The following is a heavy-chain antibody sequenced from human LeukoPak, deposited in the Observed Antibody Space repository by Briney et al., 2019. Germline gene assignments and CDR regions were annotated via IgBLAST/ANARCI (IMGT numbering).Heavy chain of an antibody. CDR2: ISGSGGST. CDR3: AKDVVVTPGYFDY. Sequence: GGSLRLSCEASGFTFSSYAMSWVRQAPGKGLEWVSAISGSGGSTYYADSVKGRFIISRDNSKNTLYLQVNSLRAEDTAVYHCAKDVVVTPGYFDYWGQGTLVTVSS. V-gene: IGHV3-23*01. D-gene: IGHD4-23*01. CDR1: GFTFSSYA. J-gene: IGHJ4*02.